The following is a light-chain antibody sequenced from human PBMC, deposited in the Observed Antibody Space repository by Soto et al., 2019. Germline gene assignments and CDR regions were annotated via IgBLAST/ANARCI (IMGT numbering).Light chain of an antibody. J-gene: IGKJ1*01. V-gene: IGKV1-39*01. Sequence: DIQITQSPSSLSASVGDRVTITCRASQSIDNYLNWYQQKPGKAPKLLIYASSSLQSGVPSRFSGSGSVTDFTLTISSLQPEDFATYYCQQSYSTLTWTFGQGTKVEIK. CDR1: QSIDNY. CDR2: ASS. CDR3: QQSYSTLTWT.